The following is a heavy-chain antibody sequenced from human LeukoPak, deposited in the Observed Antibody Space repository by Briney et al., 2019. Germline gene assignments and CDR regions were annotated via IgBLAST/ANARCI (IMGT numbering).Heavy chain of an antibody. CDR3: ARDSSGYYSRSYGRNFDY. D-gene: IGHD3-22*01. Sequence: PSETLSLTCTVSGGSISSYYWSWIRQPPGKGLEWIGYIYYSGSTNYNPSLKSRVTISVDTSKNQFSLKLSSVTAADTAVYYCARDSSGYYSRSYGRNFDYWGQGTLVTVSS. CDR1: GGSISSYY. J-gene: IGHJ4*02. CDR2: IYYSGST. V-gene: IGHV4-59*12.